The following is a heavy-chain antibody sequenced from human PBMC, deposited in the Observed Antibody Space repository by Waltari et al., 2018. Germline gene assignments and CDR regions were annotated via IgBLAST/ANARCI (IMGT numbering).Heavy chain of an antibody. CDR1: GGSISSGSVY. CDR3: ARDEARYYDIMTGGGYYGLDV. CDR2: IFTSGIT. J-gene: IGHJ6*02. Sequence: QVQLQESGPGLVRPSQTLSLTCTVSGGSISSGSVYWTWIRQPAGKGLEWVGHIFTSGITKHNPSLKSLVSVSLATSENPFSLRLSSVTAADTAVYYCARDEARYYDIMTGGGYYGLDVWGQGTLVTVSS. V-gene: IGHV4-61*02. D-gene: IGHD3-9*01.